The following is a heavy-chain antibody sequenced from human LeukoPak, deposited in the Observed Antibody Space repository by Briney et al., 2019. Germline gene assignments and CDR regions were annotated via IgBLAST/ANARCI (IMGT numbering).Heavy chain of an antibody. J-gene: IGHJ4*02. CDR1: GFTFRSLG. D-gene: IGHD6-13*01. V-gene: IGHV3-30*02. Sequence: GGSLRLSCPASGFTFRSLGMHWVRQAPGKGLEWVAFVENGGTTKYYADSVKGRFSISRDNSKNTLYLQMNSLRAEDTAVYYCAKVGDSSSDLDYWGQGTLVTVSS. CDR2: VENGGTTK. CDR3: AKVGDSSSDLDY.